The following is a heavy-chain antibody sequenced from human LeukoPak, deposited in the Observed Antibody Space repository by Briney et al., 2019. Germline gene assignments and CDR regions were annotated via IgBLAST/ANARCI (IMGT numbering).Heavy chain of an antibody. Sequence: GGSLRLSCTTSGFTFSRYDTQWVRQAPGKGLEWVSGISRSGPTYYRDSVRGRFTISRDNSKNTLYLQMNSLRAEDTAVYYCAKGESFAFATWGQGTMVTVSS. CDR1: GFTFSRYD. CDR2: ISRSGPT. J-gene: IGHJ3*02. D-gene: IGHD2-21*01. CDR3: AKGESFAFAT. V-gene: IGHV3-23*01.